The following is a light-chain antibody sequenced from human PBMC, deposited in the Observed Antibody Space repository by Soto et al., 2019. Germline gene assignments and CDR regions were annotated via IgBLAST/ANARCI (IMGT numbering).Light chain of an antibody. V-gene: IGKV2-28*01. Sequence: EIVMTQSPPSLTVTPGEPASISCRSSQGLLHSNGNNFLDWYLQKPGQSPQLLIYLGSNRASGVPDRVSGSGAGTDFTLKISRVEAEDVGVYYCMQALQTPYTFGQGTKVVIK. CDR1: QGLLHSNGNNF. CDR3: MQALQTPYT. CDR2: LGS. J-gene: IGKJ2*01.